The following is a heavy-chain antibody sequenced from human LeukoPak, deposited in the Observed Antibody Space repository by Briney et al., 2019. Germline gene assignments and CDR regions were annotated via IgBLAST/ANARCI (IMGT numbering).Heavy chain of an antibody. Sequence: PSETLSLTCTVSGGSISTDYWSWIRQPPGKELEWIGYISYSGTTNYNPSLKSRVTTSVDTSKSQFSLKLSSVTAADTAVYYCAREGSAAGLPDYWGQGTLVTVSS. D-gene: IGHD6-13*01. J-gene: IGHJ4*02. CDR3: AREGSAAGLPDY. V-gene: IGHV4-59*01. CDR2: ISYSGTT. CDR1: GGSISTDY.